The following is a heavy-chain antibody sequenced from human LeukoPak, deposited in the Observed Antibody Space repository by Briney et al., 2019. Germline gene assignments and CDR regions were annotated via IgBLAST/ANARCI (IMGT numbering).Heavy chain of an antibody. CDR1: GFTFSSYW. CDR3: ARDGQKRATAYYYYGMDV. J-gene: IGHJ6*02. Sequence: GGSLRLSCAASGFTFSSYWMSWVRQAPGKGLEWVANIRQDGSEKYYVGSVKGRFTISRDNAKNSLYLQMNSLRAEDTAVYYCARDGQKRATAYYYYGMDVWGQGTTVTVSS. D-gene: IGHD1-14*01. V-gene: IGHV3-7*01. CDR2: IRQDGSEK.